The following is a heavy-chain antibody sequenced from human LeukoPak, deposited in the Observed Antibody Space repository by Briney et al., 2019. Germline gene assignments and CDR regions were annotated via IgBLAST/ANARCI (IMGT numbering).Heavy chain of an antibody. D-gene: IGHD3-22*01. CDR1: GYTFTGYY. J-gene: IGHJ3*02. V-gene: IGHV1-2*02. CDR3: ARGRRRYYDSSGYFYDAFDI. Sequence: GASVKVSCKASGYTFTGYYMLWVRQAPGQGLEWMGWINPNSGGTNYAPKFQGRVTMTRDTSISTAYMELSRLRSDDPAVYYCARGRRRYYDSSGYFYDAFDIWGQGTMVTVSS. CDR2: INPNSGGT.